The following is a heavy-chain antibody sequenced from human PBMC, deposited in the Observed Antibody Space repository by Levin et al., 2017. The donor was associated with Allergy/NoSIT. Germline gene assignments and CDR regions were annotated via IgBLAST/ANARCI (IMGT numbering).Heavy chain of an antibody. J-gene: IGHJ4*02. CDR2: ISSRGTPI. CDR1: GFTFSNYN. D-gene: IGHD3-22*01. CDR3: AREGPFYYDSSPLLGFES. Sequence: SCAASGFTFSNYNMNWVRQAPGKGLEWVSYISSRGTPIYYADSVKGRFSISRDNAKNSLYLQMNSLRDEDTAVYFCAREGPFYYDSSPLLGFESWGQGTLVTVSS. V-gene: IGHV3-48*02.